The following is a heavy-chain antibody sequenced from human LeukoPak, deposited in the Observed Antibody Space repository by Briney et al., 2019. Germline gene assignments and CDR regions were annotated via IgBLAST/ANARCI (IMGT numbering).Heavy chain of an antibody. V-gene: IGHV4-59*12. Sequence: PSETLSLTCTVSGVSISNYYWNWIRQPPGKGLEWIGYIYYTGNTNYNPSLKSRVTISVDTSKNQFPLKLSSVTAADTVVYYCARDHLQLQSWGQGTLVTVSS. J-gene: IGHJ5*02. CDR3: ARDHLQLQS. CDR2: IYYTGNT. CDR1: GVSISNYY. D-gene: IGHD1-1*01.